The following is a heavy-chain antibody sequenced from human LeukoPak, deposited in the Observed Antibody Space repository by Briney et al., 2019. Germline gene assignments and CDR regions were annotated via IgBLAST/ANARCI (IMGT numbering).Heavy chain of an antibody. J-gene: IGHJ4*02. CDR2: ITDGGFTS. CDR1: GVTFSTYA. CDR3: AKDVPSIVGALAC. V-gene: IGHV3-23*01. D-gene: IGHD1-26*01. Sequence: GGTLRLSCAASGVTFSTYAMGWVRQAPGKGLEWVSTITDGGFTSHYADSVKGRFSVSRANSQKTLYLQMRRLRAGDTAVYYCAKDVPSIVGALACWGQGALVTASS.